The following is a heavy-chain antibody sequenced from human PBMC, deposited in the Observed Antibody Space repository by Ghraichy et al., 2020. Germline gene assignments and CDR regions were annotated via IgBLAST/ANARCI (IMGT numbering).Heavy chain of an antibody. J-gene: IGHJ2*01. CDR1: GFTFSSYA. D-gene: IGHD3-10*01. Sequence: GESLNISCAASGFTFSSYAMSWVRQAPGKGLEWVSAISGSGGSTYYADSVKGRFTISRDNSKNTLYLQMNSLRAEDTAVYYCAKDEEYGSGANWYFDLWGRGTLVTVSS. CDR3: AKDEEYGSGANWYFDL. CDR2: ISGSGGST. V-gene: IGHV3-23*01.